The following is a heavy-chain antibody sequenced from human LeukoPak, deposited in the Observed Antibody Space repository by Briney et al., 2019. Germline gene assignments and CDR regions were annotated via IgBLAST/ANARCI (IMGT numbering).Heavy chain of an antibody. V-gene: IGHV1-2*02. Sequence: ASVKDSCKASGYTFTANYMHWVRQAPGQGLEWMGWINPNSGGTNYAQKFQGRVTMTRDTSISTAYMELSRLTSDDTAVYYCARELYELWLDTNWFDPWGQGTLVTVSS. CDR3: ARELYELWLDTNWFDP. D-gene: IGHD6-19*01. CDR1: GYTFTANY. J-gene: IGHJ5*02. CDR2: INPNSGGT.